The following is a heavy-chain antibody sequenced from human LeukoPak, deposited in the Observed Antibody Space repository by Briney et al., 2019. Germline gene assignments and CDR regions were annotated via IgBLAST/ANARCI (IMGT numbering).Heavy chain of an antibody. CDR2: ISGDGVRT. V-gene: IGHV3-23*01. CDR3: AREGSQSASGTYPGND. D-gene: IGHD1-26*01. J-gene: IGHJ4*02. Sequence: GGSLRLSCAASGFTFSNYAMNWVRQAPGKGLEWVSTISGDGVRTYYADSVKGRFTISRDNSKNTLYLQMSSLRAEDTAVYYCAREGSQSASGTYPGNDWGQGTLVTVSS. CDR1: GFTFSNYA.